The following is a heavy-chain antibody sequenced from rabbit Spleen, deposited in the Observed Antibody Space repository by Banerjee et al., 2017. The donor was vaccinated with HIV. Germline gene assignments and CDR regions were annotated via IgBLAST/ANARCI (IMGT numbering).Heavy chain of an antibody. CDR1: GFSFSSSYY. CDR3: TRDDGSGHYIDGYFNL. CDR2: IYVGRTGST. D-gene: IGHD1-1*01. Sequence: QSLEESGGDLVKPGASLTLTCTASGFSFSSSYYMCWVRQAPGKGLQWIACIYVGRTGSTWYASWAKGRFTVSKTSSTTVTLQVTSLTAADTATYFCTRDDGSGHYIDGYFNLWGQGTLVTVS. V-gene: IGHV1S40*01. J-gene: IGHJ4*01.